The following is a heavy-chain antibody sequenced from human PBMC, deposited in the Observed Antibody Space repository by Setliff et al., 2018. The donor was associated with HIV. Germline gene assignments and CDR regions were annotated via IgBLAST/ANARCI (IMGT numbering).Heavy chain of an antibody. V-gene: IGHV4-59*01. CDR1: GGSISSYY. D-gene: IGHD3-3*01. CDR3: ARVISSWSAYYIDY. J-gene: IGHJ4*02. CDR2: IYYSGST. Sequence: SETLSLTCTVSGGSISSYYWSWIRQPPGKGLEWIGYIYYSGSTNYNPSLKSRVTISVDTSKNQFSLKLSSVTAADTAVYYCARVISSWSAYYIDYWGQGTLVNVSS.